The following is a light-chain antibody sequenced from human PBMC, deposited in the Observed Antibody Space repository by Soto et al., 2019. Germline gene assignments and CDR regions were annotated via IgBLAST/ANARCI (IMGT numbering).Light chain of an antibody. J-gene: IGLJ1*01. CDR1: SGDVGNYNL. CDR2: EVN. CDR3: CSYVGSSTSYV. V-gene: IGLV2-23*02. Sequence: QSVLTQPASVSGSPGQSITISCTGTSGDVGNYNLVSWYQQHPGKAPKLMIYEVNKWPSGVSNRFSDSKSGNTASLTISGLQAEDEADYYCCSYVGSSTSYVFGTGTKVTVL.